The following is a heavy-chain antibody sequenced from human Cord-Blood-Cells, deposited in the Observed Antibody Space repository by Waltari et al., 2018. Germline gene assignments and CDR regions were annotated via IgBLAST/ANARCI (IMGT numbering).Heavy chain of an antibody. D-gene: IGHD3-10*01. J-gene: IGHJ4*02. CDR1: GFTFDDYG. Sequence: EVQLVESGGGVVRPGGSLRLSCAASGFTFDDYGISWVPQAPGKGVEWFSGINWNGGSTGYADSVKGRFTSSRDNAKNSLYLQMNSLRAEDTALYHCARGGYYGSGSYDYWGQGTLVTVSS. V-gene: IGHV3-20*01. CDR3: ARGGYYGSGSYDY. CDR2: INWNGGST.